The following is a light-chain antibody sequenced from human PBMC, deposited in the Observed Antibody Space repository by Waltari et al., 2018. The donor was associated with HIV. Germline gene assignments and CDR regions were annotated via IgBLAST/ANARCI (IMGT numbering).Light chain of an antibody. CDR1: SSDVGGYNY. CDR3: YSYAGSLL. V-gene: IGLV2-11*01. J-gene: IGLJ2*01. Sequence: QSALNQPRSVSGSPGQSVTISCTGSSSDVGGYNYVSWYQQHPTKAPKLIIYDVSERPSGVPDRFSGSKSGNRASLTISGLQAEDEADYYCYSYAGSLLFGGGTKLTVL. CDR2: DVS.